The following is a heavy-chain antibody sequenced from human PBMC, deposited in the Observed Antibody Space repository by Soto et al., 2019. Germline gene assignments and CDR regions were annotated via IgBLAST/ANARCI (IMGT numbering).Heavy chain of an antibody. CDR3: ARHMAPGGSGNFDS. Sequence: PXETLSLTCNVSRGSITSFYWDWLRQPPGKALEWIGYIYFTGTTNYNPSLASRVTMSIDSSKRQFSLKLRSVSAADTAVYFCARHMAPGGSGNFDSWGQGTRVTVSS. CDR1: RGSITSFY. V-gene: IGHV4-59*01. D-gene: IGHD3-10*01. CDR2: IYFTGTT. J-gene: IGHJ4*02.